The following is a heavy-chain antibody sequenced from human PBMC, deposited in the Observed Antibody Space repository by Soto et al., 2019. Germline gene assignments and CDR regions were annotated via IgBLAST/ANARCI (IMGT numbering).Heavy chain of an antibody. D-gene: IGHD3-9*01. V-gene: IGHV4-59*01. CDR2: VYYNGRT. Sequence: PSETLSLTCTVSGGSINSYYWSWVRQPPGKGLEWIGYVYYNGRTNYNPSLKSRVTMSADTSKNQFSLKLTSVTAADTAVYYCARVGHDVLTGYSFFDYWGQGTRVT. J-gene: IGHJ4*02. CDR3: ARVGHDVLTGYSFFDY. CDR1: GGSINSYY.